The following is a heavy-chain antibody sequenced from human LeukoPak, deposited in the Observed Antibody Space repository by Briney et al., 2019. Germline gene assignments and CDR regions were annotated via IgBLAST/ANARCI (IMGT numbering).Heavy chain of an antibody. D-gene: IGHD1-26*01. CDR1: GFTFSSYS. CDR3: ARGGLVGATSGAFEI. J-gene: IGHJ3*02. CDR2: ISSSSSYI. V-gene: IGHV3-21*01. Sequence: GGSLRLSCAASGFTFSSYSMNWVRQAPGKGLEWVSSISSSSSYIYYADSVKGRFTISRDNAKNSLYLQMNSLRAEDTAVYYSARGGLVGATSGAFEIWGQGTMVTVSS.